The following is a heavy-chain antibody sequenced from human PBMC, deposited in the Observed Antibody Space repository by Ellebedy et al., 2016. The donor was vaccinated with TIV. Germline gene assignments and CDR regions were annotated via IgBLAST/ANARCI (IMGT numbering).Heavy chain of an antibody. CDR2: IYYGDSTPHNT. J-gene: IGHJ4*02. V-gene: IGHV4-39*07. D-gene: IGHD6-13*01. Sequence: MPSETLSLTCSVSGVSISTNDYYWGWIRQSPGMGLEWIGSIYYGDSTPHNTFYNPSLKSRVTISLDTSKNQFSLTLSSVTAADTAIYYCARYPTPMRYTSTWQIDLWGQGTLVTVSS. CDR1: GVSISTNDYY. CDR3: ARYPTPMRYTSTWQIDL.